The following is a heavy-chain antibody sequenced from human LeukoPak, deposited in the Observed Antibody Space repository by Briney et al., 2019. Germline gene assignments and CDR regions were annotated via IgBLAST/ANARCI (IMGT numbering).Heavy chain of an antibody. CDR3: AKDLEEAVAGTWDY. CDR1: GFTFSSYA. J-gene: IGHJ4*02. Sequence: GGSLRLSCAASGFTFSSYAMSWVRQAPGKGLEWVSAISGSGGSTYYADSVKGRFSVSRDNSKNTLYLQMNSLRAEDTAVYYCAKDLEEAVAGTWDYWGQGTLVTVSS. V-gene: IGHV3-23*01. D-gene: IGHD6-19*01. CDR2: ISGSGGST.